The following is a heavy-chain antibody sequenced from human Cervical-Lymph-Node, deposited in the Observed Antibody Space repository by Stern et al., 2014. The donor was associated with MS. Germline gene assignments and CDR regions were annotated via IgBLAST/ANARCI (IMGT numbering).Heavy chain of an antibody. CDR3: ARDPGGYYYGMDV. CDR1: GYTFSSYG. D-gene: IGHD3-10*01. J-gene: IGHJ6*02. Sequence: VQLMESGAEVKKPGASVKVSCKTSGYTFSSYGITWVRQAPGQGLEWMGWISGYNGNTNFAQRLQDRVTMTTDTSTSTAYMELRSLRYDDPAIYYCARDPGGYYYGMDVWGQGTTVTVSS. V-gene: IGHV1-18*01. CDR2: ISGYNGNT.